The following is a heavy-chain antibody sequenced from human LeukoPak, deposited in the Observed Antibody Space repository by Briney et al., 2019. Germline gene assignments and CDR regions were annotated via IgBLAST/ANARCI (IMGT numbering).Heavy chain of an antibody. CDR2: ISGTGGST. V-gene: IGHV3-23*01. CDR3: AIRENNYGLGD. D-gene: IGHD3-10*01. J-gene: IGHJ1*01. Sequence: RGSLRLSCAASGLTLSSYAMSWFRQAPGKGLDWVSTISGTGGSTYYGDSVKGRFAISRDNSKNTLHLQMNSLRAEDTAVYFCAIRENNYGLGDWGQGTLVTVSS. CDR1: GLTLSSYA.